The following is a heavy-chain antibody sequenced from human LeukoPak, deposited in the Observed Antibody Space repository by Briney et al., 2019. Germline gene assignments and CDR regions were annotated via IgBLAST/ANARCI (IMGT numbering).Heavy chain of an antibody. CDR1: GFTFTSYD. Sequence: ASVTVSCKASGFTFTSYDINWVRQASGQGLEWMGWMNPNNGNTGYAQKFQGRVTMTRDTSISTAYMELRGLRSEDTAVYYCVRDGEGVAISVNYWFDPWGQGTLVTVSS. CDR3: VRDGEGVAISVNYWFDP. J-gene: IGHJ5*02. CDR2: MNPNNGNT. D-gene: IGHD3-10*01. V-gene: IGHV1-8*01.